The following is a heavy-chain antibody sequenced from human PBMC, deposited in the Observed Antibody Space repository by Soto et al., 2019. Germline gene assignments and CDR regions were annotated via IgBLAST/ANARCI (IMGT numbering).Heavy chain of an antibody. CDR2: IDIGGNT. J-gene: IGHJ4*02. CDR3: ARGRGSTGYLGREHYFDY. V-gene: IGHV3-66*01. CDR1: GCRVIDNY. D-gene: IGHD2-2*01. Sequence: GRSLRLSCAASGCRVIDNYMNWVSKNPGKGLEWVSIIDIGGNTYYADSVKDRFTISRDNSRNTLYLHMDSLRAEDTAVYYCARGRGSTGYLGREHYFDYWGQGTLVTV.